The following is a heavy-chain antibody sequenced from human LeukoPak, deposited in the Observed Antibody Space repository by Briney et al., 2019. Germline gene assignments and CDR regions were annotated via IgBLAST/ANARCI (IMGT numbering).Heavy chain of an antibody. Sequence: SETLSLTCTVSVGSISSYYWGWIRQPPGKGLEWIGSLYYSGSTYYNPALKSRANICVDTSKNQSSLKLSSVTDADTVVYYCARFVGPTFCCSTSCHYYYYYMDVWGKGTTVTVSS. CDR3: ARFVGPTFCCSTSCHYYYYYMDV. J-gene: IGHJ6*03. V-gene: IGHV4-39*01. CDR1: VGSISSYY. D-gene: IGHD2-2*01. CDR2: LYYSGST.